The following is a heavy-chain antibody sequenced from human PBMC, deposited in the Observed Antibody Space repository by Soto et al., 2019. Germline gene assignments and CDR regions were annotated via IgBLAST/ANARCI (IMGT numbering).Heavy chain of an antibody. CDR1: GYSFTSYW. Sequence: VESLKISCKGSGYSFTSYWISWVRQMPGKGLEWMGRIDPSDSYTNYSPSFQGHVTISADKSISTAYLQWSSLKASDTAMYYCARRLPYCSSTSCYYNYYGMDVWGQGTTVTVSS. CDR2: IDPSDSYT. J-gene: IGHJ6*02. V-gene: IGHV5-10-1*01. CDR3: ARRLPYCSSTSCYYNYYGMDV. D-gene: IGHD2-2*01.